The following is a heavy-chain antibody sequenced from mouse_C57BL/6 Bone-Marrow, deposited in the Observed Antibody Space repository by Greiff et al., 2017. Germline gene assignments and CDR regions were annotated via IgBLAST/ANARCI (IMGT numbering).Heavy chain of an antibody. Sequence: QVQLQQSGAELARPGASVKLSCKASGYTFTSYGISWVKQRIGQGLEWIGEIYPRSGNTYSNEKFRGKATLTADKSSSTAYMELRSLTSEDSAVYFCAMEGNYGAYWGQGTLVTVSA. CDR1: GYTFTSYG. D-gene: IGHD2-1*01. V-gene: IGHV1-81*01. J-gene: IGHJ3*01. CDR2: IYPRSGNT. CDR3: AMEGNYGAY.